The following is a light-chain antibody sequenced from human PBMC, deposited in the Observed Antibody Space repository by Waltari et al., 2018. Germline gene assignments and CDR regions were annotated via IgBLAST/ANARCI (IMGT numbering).Light chain of an antibody. CDR2: RNN. CDR3: AAWDDSLSGTGV. CDR1: SSNLGHNY. J-gene: IGLJ2*01. Sequence: QSVLTQPPSASGTPGQRVPISCSGSSSNLGHNYVYSYQQLPGTAPKLLIYRNNQRPSGVPDRFSGSKSGTSASLAISGLRSEDEADYYCAAWDDSLSGTGVFGGGTKLTVL. V-gene: IGLV1-47*01.